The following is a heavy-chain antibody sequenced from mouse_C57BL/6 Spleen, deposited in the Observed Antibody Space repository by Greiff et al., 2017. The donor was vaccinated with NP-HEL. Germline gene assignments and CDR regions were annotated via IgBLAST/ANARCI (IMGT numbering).Heavy chain of an antibody. CDR2: ISSGSSTI. CDR3: ARTLIYYDYGAVDY. D-gene: IGHD2-1*01. CDR1: GFTFSDYG. J-gene: IGHJ4*01. V-gene: IGHV5-17*01. Sequence: EVQLVESGGGLVKPGGSLKLSCAASGFTFSDYGMHWVRQAPEKGLEWVAYISSGSSTIYYADTVKGRFTISRDNAKNTLFLQMTSLRSEDTAMYYRARTLIYYDYGAVDYWGQGTSVTVSS.